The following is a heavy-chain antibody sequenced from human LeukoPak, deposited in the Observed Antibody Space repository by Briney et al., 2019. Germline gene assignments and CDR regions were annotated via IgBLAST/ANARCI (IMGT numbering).Heavy chain of an antibody. CDR3: ARDRGVSSRFDP. D-gene: IGHD3-10*01. CDR1: GGSFSGYY. J-gene: IGHJ5*02. Sequence: PSETLSLTCAVYGGSFSGYYWSWIRQPPGKGLEWIGEINHSGSTNYNPSLKSRVTISVDTSKNQFSLKLSSVTAADTAVYYCARDRGVSSRFDPWGQGTLVTVSS. CDR2: INHSGST. V-gene: IGHV4-34*09.